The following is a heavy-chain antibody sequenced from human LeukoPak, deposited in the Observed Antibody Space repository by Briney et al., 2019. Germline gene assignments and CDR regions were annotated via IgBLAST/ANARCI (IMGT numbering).Heavy chain of an antibody. J-gene: IGHJ6*03. D-gene: IGHD5-18*01. Sequence: SETLSLTCTVSGGSISSYYWSWIRQPPGKGLEWIGYIYYSGGKNYNPSLKSRVTISVDTSKNQFSLKLSSVTAADTAVYYCASPAMAFIDQGRYNYYYYMDVWGKGTTVTVSS. CDR1: GGSISSYY. CDR2: IYYSGGK. CDR3: ASPAMAFIDQGRYNYYYYMDV. V-gene: IGHV4-59*08.